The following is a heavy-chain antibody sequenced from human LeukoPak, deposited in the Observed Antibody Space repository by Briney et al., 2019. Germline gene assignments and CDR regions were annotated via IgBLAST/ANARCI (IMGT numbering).Heavy chain of an antibody. CDR2: IGHSGST. V-gene: IGHV4-34*01. J-gene: IGHJ4*01. CDR3: ARSGTYQYSSAYDY. Sequence: NTSETLSLTCAVYGASFHNYYWTWIRQPPGKRLEWLGEIGHSGSTNYNPSLNSRVTVSLDTSKNQFSLRLTSVTAADTAVYYCARSGTYQYSSAYDYWGQGTLVTVSS. D-gene: IGHD3-10*01. CDR1: GASFHNYY.